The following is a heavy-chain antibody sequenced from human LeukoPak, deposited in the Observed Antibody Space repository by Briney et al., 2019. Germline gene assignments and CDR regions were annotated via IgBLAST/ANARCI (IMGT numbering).Heavy chain of an antibody. V-gene: IGHV1-69*05. J-gene: IGHJ4*02. Sequence: SVKVSCKASGGTFSSYAISWVRQAPGQGLEWMGGIIPIFGTANYAQKFQGRVTITTDESTSTAYMELSSLRAEDTALYYCAKDISRIAARGYFDYWGQGTLVTVSS. CDR3: AKDISRIAARGYFDY. CDR1: GGTFSSYA. D-gene: IGHD6-6*01. CDR2: IIPIFGTA.